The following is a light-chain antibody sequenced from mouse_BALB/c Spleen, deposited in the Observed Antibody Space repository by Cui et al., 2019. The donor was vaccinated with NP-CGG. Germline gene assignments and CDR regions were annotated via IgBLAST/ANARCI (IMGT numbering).Light chain of an antibody. CDR1: TGAVTTSNY. CDR2: GTN. J-gene: IGLJ1*01. CDR3: VLWYSNHWV. V-gene: IGLV1*01. Sequence: QAVVTQESAYTTSPGETVTLTCRSSTGAVTTSNYANWVQEKPDHLFTGLIGGTNNRAPGVPARFSGSLIGDKAALIITGAQTEDEAIYFCVLWYSNHWVFGGGTKLTVL.